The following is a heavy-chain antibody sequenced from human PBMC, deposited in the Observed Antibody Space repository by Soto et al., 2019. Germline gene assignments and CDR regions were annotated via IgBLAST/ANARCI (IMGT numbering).Heavy chain of an antibody. CDR2: ISGSGSST. CDR3: AYFTALNYYYGMDV. J-gene: IGHJ6*02. D-gene: IGHD1-26*01. CDR1: GFTFTNYA. V-gene: IGHV3-23*01. Sequence: EVQLLESGGGLVQPGGSLRLSCAASGFTFTNYAMSWVCQAPGKGLEWVSAISGSGSSTYYADSVKGRFTISRDNSENTLFLQMNSLRAEDTAVYYCAYFTALNYYYGMDVWGQGTTVTVSS.